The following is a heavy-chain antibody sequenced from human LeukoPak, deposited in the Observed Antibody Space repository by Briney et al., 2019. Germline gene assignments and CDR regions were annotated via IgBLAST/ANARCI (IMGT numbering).Heavy chain of an antibody. D-gene: IGHD1-26*01. CDR2: INSDGSST. CDR3: ARVSSGSYFGYYYYYMDV. Sequence: GGSLRLTCTASGFTFSNYCMHWVRKAQGKGRVGVSSINSDGSSTSYADSVKGRFTISRDNAKNTLYLQMNSLRAEDTAVYYCARVSSGSYFGYYYYYMDVWGKGTTVTVSS. J-gene: IGHJ6*03. CDR1: GFTFSNYC. V-gene: IGHV3-74*01.